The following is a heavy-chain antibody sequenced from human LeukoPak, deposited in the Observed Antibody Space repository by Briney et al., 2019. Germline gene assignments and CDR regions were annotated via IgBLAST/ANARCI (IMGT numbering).Heavy chain of an antibody. D-gene: IGHD3-10*02. CDR3: AELGITMIGGV. Sequence: GGTLRLSCAASGFTFSSFGMSWVRQAPGKGLEWVSYISSSGSTIYYADSVKGRFTISRDNAKNSLYLQMNSLRAEDTAVYYCAELGITMIGGVWGKGTTVTISS. V-gene: IGHV3-48*04. J-gene: IGHJ6*04. CDR2: ISSSGSTI. CDR1: GFTFSSFG.